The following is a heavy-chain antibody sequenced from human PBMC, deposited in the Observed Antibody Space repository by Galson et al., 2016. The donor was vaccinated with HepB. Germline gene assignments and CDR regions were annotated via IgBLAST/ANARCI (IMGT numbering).Heavy chain of an antibody. V-gene: IGHV3-66*01. Sequence: SLRLSCAVSEIGSHYINWIRQAPGQGLEWLSVIYTGGTTDYAAAVKGRFTISRDNSGNTVHLQMNRLRAEDTAVYYCARSGETRSRYPKEFDHWGHGTLVTVSS. CDR3: ARSGETRSRYPKEFDH. D-gene: IGHD1-1*01. J-gene: IGHJ4*01. CDR2: IYTGGTT. CDR1: EIGSHY.